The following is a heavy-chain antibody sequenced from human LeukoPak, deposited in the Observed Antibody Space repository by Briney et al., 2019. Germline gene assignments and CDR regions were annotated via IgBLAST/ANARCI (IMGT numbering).Heavy chain of an antibody. J-gene: IGHJ3*01. CDR3: AKVRHDSGSYYNV. Sequence: GGSLRLSCAASGFTFSNSAMSWVRQAPGKGLAWVSSISGSGGSTYYADSVKGRFTISRDNSKNTLYLQMNSLRAEDTAVYYCAKVRHDSGSYYNVWGQGTMVTVSS. V-gene: IGHV3-23*01. D-gene: IGHD1-26*01. CDR1: GFTFSNSA. CDR2: ISGSGGST.